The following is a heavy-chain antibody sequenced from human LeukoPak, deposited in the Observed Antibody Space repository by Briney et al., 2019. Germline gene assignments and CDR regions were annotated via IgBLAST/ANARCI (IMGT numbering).Heavy chain of an antibody. CDR3: ARQTWIQLWGLRGYYFDY. D-gene: IGHD5-18*01. CDR2: IYYSGST. Sequence: ASQTLSLTCTVSGGSISSGGYYWSWIRQHPGKGLEWIGYIYYSGSTNYNPSLKSRVTISVDTSKNQFSLKLSSVTAADTAVYYCARQTWIQLWGLRGYYFDYWGQGTLVTVSS. V-gene: IGHV4-31*03. J-gene: IGHJ4*02. CDR1: GGSISSGGYY.